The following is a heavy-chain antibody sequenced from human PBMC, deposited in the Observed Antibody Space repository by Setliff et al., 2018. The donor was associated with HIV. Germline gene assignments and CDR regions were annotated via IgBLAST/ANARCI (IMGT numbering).Heavy chain of an antibody. CDR1: GGSISSYY. CDR2: IYYSGST. J-gene: IGHJ6*03. CDR3: AREGGVDLPTMDV. V-gene: IGHV4-59*01. D-gene: IGHD2-15*01. Sequence: SETLSLTCTVSGGSISSYYWSWIRQPPGKGLEWIGYIYYSGSTSYNPSLKSRVTISVDTSKKQFSLKLRSVTAADTAVYYCAREGGVDLPTMDVWGKGTTGTVSS.